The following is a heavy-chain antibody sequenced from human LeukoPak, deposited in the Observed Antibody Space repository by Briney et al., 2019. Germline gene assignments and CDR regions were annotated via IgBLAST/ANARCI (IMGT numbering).Heavy chain of an antibody. D-gene: IGHD1-1*01. V-gene: IGHV4-34*01. CDR3: ARGPTISETGYFDY. Sequence: SETLPLTCAVSGGSFSGYYWSWIRQSPGRGLEWIGEINHSGDTNYNSSVKSRVTISVDTSKNQFSLKVRSLTAADTAVYYCARGPTISETGYFDYWGQGTLVTVSS. J-gene: IGHJ4*03. CDR1: GGSFSGYY. CDR2: INHSGDT.